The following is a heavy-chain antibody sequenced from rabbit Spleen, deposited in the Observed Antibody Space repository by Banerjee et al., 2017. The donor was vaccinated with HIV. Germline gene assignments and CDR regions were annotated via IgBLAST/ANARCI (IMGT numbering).Heavy chain of an antibody. CDR2: IGAGSSGST. D-gene: IGHD8-1*01. CDR1: GFDFSVYG. V-gene: IGHV1S45*01. CDR3: ARDTGTSFSTYGMDL. Sequence: QEQLKETGGGLVQPGGSLKLSCKASGFDFSVYGLSWVRQAPGKGLEWIACIGAGSSGSTYSATWAKGRFTISKTSSTTVTLQMTSLTAADTATYFCARDTGTSFSTYGMDLWGQGTLVTVS. J-gene: IGHJ6*01.